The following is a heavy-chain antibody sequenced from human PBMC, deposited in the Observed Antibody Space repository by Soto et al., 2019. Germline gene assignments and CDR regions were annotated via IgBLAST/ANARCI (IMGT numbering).Heavy chain of an antibody. J-gene: IGHJ5*02. CDR2: ISYSGNT. D-gene: IGHD6-13*01. Sequence: QLQLQESGPGLVKPSETLSLTCSVSGGSISTSNYYWGWIRQPPGKGLEWIGSISYSGNTYYSPSLKSRVTISVDTSKNRFSLELRSVTATDTAVYHCARRGARMAAVATSTGFDPWGQGTLVTVSS. CDR3: ARRGARMAAVATSTGFDP. V-gene: IGHV4-39*01. CDR1: GGSISTSNYY.